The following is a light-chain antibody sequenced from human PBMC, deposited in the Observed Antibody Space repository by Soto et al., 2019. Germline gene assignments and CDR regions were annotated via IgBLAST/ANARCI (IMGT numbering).Light chain of an antibody. CDR3: QQSNNSPGRA. J-gene: IGKJ2*01. CDR2: GAS. V-gene: IGKV3-15*01. CDR1: QSVSYY. Sequence: ETVMTQSPATLSVSPGERATLSCRTSQSVSYYLAWYQQKPGQAPRLLMYGASTRPTGIPARFSGSGSGTDFTLTISSLQSEDFAVYYCQQSNNSPGRAFGQGTKLEIK.